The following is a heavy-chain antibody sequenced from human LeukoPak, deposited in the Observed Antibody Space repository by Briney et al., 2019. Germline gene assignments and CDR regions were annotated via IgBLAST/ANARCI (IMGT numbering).Heavy chain of an antibody. CDR1: GFTFSSYG. D-gene: IGHD2-2*02. J-gene: IGHJ4*02. CDR2: IRYDGSNK. V-gene: IGHV3-30*02. Sequence: GGSLRLSCAASGFTFSSYGMHWVRQAPGKGLEWVAFIRYDGSNKYYADSVKGRFTISRDNSKNTLYLQMNSLRAEGTAVYYCANVGQLLYVYWGQGTLVTVSS. CDR3: ANVGQLLYVY.